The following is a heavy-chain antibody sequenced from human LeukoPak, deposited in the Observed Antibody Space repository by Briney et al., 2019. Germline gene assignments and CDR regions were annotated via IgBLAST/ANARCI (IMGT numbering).Heavy chain of an antibody. Sequence: PGGSLRLSCAASGFTFSSYTMNWVRQPPGRGLEWVSNIGTSSTTIYYADSVKGRFTISRDNSKNTLYLQMNSLRAEDTAVYYCAKDVWSGMPSYDYVWGSSLAPRLGAFDIWGQGTMVTVSS. CDR1: GFTFSSYT. CDR2: IGTSSTTI. V-gene: IGHV3-48*01. CDR3: AKDVWSGMPSYDYVWGSSLAPRLGAFDI. J-gene: IGHJ3*02. D-gene: IGHD3-16*01.